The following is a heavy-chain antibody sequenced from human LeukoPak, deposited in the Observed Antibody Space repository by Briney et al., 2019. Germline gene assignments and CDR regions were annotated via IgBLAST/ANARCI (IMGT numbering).Heavy chain of an antibody. CDR1: GFTFSGSA. J-gene: IGHJ6*02. D-gene: IGHD1-1*01. CDR2: IRSNSRGI. Sequence: GGSLRLSCAASGFTFSGSAMNWVRQAPGKGLESVSSIRSNSRGINYADSVKGRFTISRDNDKNTVFLEMNSLRAEDTAVYYCARDGASIDDQYYGLDVWGQGTTVTVSS. V-gene: IGHV3-21*06. CDR3: ARDGASIDDQYYGLDV.